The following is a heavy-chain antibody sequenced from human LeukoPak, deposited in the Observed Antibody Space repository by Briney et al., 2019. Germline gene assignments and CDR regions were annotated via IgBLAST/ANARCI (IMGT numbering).Heavy chain of an antibody. J-gene: IGHJ5*02. CDR1: GLTFSSHW. V-gene: IGHV3-74*01. CDR3: AKDGEGYQLLFGWFDP. CDR2: ITNDGSST. Sequence: GESLRLSCAASGLTFSSHWMHWVRQAPGKGLVWVSRITNDGSSTTYADSVKGRFTISRDNAKNMLYLQMNSLRAEDTAVYYCAKDGEGYQLLFGWFDPWGQGTLVTVSS. D-gene: IGHD2-2*01.